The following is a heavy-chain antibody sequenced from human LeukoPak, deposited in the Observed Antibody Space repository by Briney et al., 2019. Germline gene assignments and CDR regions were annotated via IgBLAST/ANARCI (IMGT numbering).Heavy chain of an antibody. Sequence: PSETLSHTCAASGVSISSYYWSRIRQHPGKGLEWIGYLSDVGTNDYNPSLKGRVTISRDTSKNQFFLRLSSVTAADAAVYHCARDKAPGGKRWFDPWGQGALVIVSS. D-gene: IGHD4-23*01. J-gene: IGHJ5*02. CDR3: ARDKAPGGKRWFDP. CDR1: GVSISSYY. V-gene: IGHV4-59*01. CDR2: LSDVGTN.